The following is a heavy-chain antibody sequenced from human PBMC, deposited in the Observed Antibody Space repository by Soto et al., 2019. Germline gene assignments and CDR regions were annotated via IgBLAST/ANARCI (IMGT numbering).Heavy chain of an antibody. Sequence: ASVKVSCKASGFTLKSSAVQWVRRARGQRLEWIGWLVVGSGNTDYAQRFQERVTITRAMSTSTAYMELSSLRSEDTAVYYSAAQSAIGGYYYGMDDWGQGTTVTVSS. J-gene: IGHJ6*02. V-gene: IGHV1-58*01. CDR3: AAQSAIGGYYYGMDD. D-gene: IGHD2-2*02. CDR1: GFTLKSSA. CDR2: LVVGSGNT.